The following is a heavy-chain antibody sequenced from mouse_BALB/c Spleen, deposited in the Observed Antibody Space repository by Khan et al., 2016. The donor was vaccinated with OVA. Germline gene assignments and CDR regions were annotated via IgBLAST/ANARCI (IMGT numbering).Heavy chain of an antibody. D-gene: IGHD1-2*01. CDR1: GFSLTSYG. J-gene: IGHJ4*01. Sequence: QVQLKQSGPGLVAPSQSLSITCTVSGFSLTSYGVHWVRQPPGKGLEWLGVLWAGGSTNYNSALMSRLSISKDNSKSQVFLKRNSLQTDDTVIYYCAREPPIHYYCYRTMDYWGQGTSVTVSS. V-gene: IGHV2-9*02. CDR3: AREPPIHYYCYRTMDY. CDR2: LWAGGST.